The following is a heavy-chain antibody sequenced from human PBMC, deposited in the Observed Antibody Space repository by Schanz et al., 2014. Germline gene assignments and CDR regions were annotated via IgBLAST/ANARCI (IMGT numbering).Heavy chain of an antibody. Sequence: QVQLVQSGAEVMKPGSSVKVSCKASGGTFSSSTLTWVRQAPGQGLEWMGRIIPILDKTNYAQKFQGRVTMTADKSTSTVYMEVSGLRDEETAVYCCTKGRTFERWGQGTLVTVSS. CDR2: IIPILDKT. J-gene: IGHJ5*02. CDR1: GGTFSSST. V-gene: IGHV1-69*08. CDR3: TKGRTFER.